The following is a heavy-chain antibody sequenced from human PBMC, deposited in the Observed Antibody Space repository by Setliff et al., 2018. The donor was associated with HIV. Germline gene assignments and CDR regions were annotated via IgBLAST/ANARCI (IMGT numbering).Heavy chain of an antibody. D-gene: IGHD5-18*01. CDR1: GGSTASGGYY. J-gene: IGHJ4*02. V-gene: IGHV4-31*03. CDR2: IYYSGST. Sequence: PSETLSLTCSVSGGSTASGGYYWSWIRQHPGKGLEYIGYIYYSGSTYYNPSLKSRVTMSIDTSTQQFFLNVTSVTAADTAMYYCARDLPYNYGHAGLDYWGLGTLVTVSS. CDR3: ARDLPYNYGHAGLDY.